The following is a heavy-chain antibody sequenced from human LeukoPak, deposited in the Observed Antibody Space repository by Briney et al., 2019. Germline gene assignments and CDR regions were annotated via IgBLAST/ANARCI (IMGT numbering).Heavy chain of an antibody. CDR3: ARDGYNWNQENYYYYYMDV. J-gene: IGHJ6*03. CDR1: GGSFSGYY. D-gene: IGHD1-20*01. CDR2: INHSGST. V-gene: IGHV4-34*01. Sequence: PSETLSLTCAVYGGSFSGYYWSWIRQPPGKGLEWIGEINHSGSTNYNPSLKSRVTISVDTSKNQFSLKLSSVTAADTAVYYCARDGYNWNQENYYYYYMDVWGKGTTVTVSS.